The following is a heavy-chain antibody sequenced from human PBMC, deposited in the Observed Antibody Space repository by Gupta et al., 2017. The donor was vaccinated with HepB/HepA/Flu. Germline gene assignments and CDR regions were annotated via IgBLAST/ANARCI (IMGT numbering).Heavy chain of an antibody. V-gene: IGHV1-8*03. Sequence: QVQLVQSGAEVKKPGASVKVSCKASGYTFTSYDINWVRQATGQGLEWMGWMNPNSGNTGYAQKFQGRVTITRNTSISTAYMELSSLRSEDTAVYDCAREKYSSSWGYYYYYMDVWGKGTTVTVSS. CDR3: AREKYSSSWGYYYYYMDV. J-gene: IGHJ6*03. D-gene: IGHD6-13*01. CDR2: MNPNSGNT. CDR1: GYTFTSYD.